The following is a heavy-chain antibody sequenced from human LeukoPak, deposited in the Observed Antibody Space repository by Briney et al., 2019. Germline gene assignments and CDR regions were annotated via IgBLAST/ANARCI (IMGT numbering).Heavy chain of an antibody. J-gene: IGHJ6*02. Sequence: GGSLRLSCAASGFTFSSHDMHWVRHATGKGLEWVSVIGTTGDTYYSGSVKGRSTISRENAKNSLYLQMNSLRAGDTAVYYCARASEGLDVWGQGTTVTVSS. CDR2: IGTTGDT. V-gene: IGHV3-13*01. CDR3: ARASEGLDV. CDR1: GFTFSSHD.